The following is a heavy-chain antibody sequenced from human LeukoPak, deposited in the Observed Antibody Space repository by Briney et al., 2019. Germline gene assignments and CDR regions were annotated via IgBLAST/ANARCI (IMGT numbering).Heavy chain of an antibody. V-gene: IGHV1-2*02. Sequence: EASVKVSCKASGYTFTSYYMHWVRQAPGQGLEWMGIINPSGGATEYAQKFQGRVTMTRDTSITTAYMELSRLRSDDTALYYCARNMVRELTNFRIFDYWGQGTLVTVSS. CDR3: ARNMVRELTNFRIFDY. J-gene: IGHJ4*02. CDR2: INPSGGAT. D-gene: IGHD3-10*01. CDR1: GYTFTSYY.